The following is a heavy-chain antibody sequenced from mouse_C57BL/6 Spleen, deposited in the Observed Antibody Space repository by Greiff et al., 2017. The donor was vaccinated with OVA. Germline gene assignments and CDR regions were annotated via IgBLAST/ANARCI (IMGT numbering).Heavy chain of an antibody. CDR1: GFNIKAYY. CDR3: ARYGRSRYAMDY. D-gene: IGHD1-1*01. Sequence: EVQLQQSGAELVKPGASVKLSCTASGFNIKAYYMHWVQQRTGQGLEWIGRIGPEGGDTKYAPTFQGKATITAATSANTGYLQLSSQTSEDTAVYYCARYGRSRYAMDYWGQGTSVTVSS. CDR2: IGPEGGDT. J-gene: IGHJ4*01. V-gene: IGHV14-2*01.